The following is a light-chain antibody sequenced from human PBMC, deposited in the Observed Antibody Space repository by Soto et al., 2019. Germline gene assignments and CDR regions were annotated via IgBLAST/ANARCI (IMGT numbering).Light chain of an antibody. Sequence: QSVLTQPPSASGTPGQRVTISCSGSSSNIGSNTVNWYQQLPGTAPKLLIYGNRDRPSGVPDRFSGSKSGTSASLAITGLQAEDEADYYCQSYDSSLIISVFGTGTKVTVL. J-gene: IGLJ1*01. V-gene: IGLV1-44*01. CDR3: QSYDSSLIISV. CDR2: GNR. CDR1: SSNIGSNT.